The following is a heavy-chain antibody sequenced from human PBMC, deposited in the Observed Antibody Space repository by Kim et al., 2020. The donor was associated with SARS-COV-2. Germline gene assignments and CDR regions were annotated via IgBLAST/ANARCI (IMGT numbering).Heavy chain of an antibody. V-gene: IGHV3-74*01. CDR3: ARLASTVTPDDY. J-gene: IGHJ4*02. CDR2: R. D-gene: IGHD4-17*01. Sequence: RSHAGPGKGRFTIARDNAKNTWYLQKNSLRAEDTAVYYGARLASTVTPDDYWGQGTLVTVSS.